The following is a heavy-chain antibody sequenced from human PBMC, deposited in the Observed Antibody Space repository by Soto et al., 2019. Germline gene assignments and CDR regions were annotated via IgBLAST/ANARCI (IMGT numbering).Heavy chain of an antibody. Sequence: QPGGSLRVSCTASGFTFRNSWMHWVRQVSGKGLEWVSRINADGTSTSYADSVKGRFTISRDNAKNTLYLHVNSLRAEDTAVYYCVKVLARGVGVPRFYFDSWGQGALVTVS. CDR1: GFTFRNSW. J-gene: IGHJ4*02. CDR2: INADGTST. V-gene: IGHV3-74*01. D-gene: IGHD2-2*01. CDR3: VKVLARGVGVPRFYFDS.